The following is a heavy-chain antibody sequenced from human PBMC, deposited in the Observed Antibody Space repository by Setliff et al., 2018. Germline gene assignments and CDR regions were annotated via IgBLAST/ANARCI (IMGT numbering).Heavy chain of an antibody. V-gene: IGHV3-7*03. D-gene: IGHD3-16*01. Sequence: GGSLRLSCAASGSPLSRYWMTWVRQAPGKGLECLANIRPDGSEIYYADSVKGRFTVSRDNAKNSLYLQMTSLRAEDTAIYYCARTTGYRLEGDFDYWGQGTLVTVSS. CDR2: IRPDGSEI. CDR1: GSPLSRYW. J-gene: IGHJ4*02. CDR3: ARTTGYRLEGDFDY.